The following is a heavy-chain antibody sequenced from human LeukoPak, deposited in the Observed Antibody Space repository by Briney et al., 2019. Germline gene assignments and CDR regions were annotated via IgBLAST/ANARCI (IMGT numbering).Heavy chain of an antibody. CDR2: INHSGST. CDR1: GGSFSGYH. CDR3: ARDPPYYYDSSGPFDY. V-gene: IGHV4-34*01. Sequence: PSETLSLTCAVYGGSFSGYHWSWIRQPPGKGLEWIGEINHSGSTNYNPSLKSRVTISVDTSKNQFTLKLSSVTAADTAVYYCARDPPYYYDSSGPFDYWGQGTLVTVSS. J-gene: IGHJ4*02. D-gene: IGHD3-22*01.